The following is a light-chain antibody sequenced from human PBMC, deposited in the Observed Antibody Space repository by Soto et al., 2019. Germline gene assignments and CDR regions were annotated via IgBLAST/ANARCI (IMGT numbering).Light chain of an antibody. CDR2: EVS. J-gene: IGLJ2*01. CDR1: SSDVGGYNY. CDR3: ISYTSKSTWV. V-gene: IGLV2-14*01. Sequence: QSALTQPASVSGSPGQSITISCTGTSSDVGGYNYVSWFQQHPGIVPKLMIYEVSNRPSGVSNRFSGSKSVNTASLTISGLQSEDEAYYYCISYTSKSTWVFGGGTKLT.